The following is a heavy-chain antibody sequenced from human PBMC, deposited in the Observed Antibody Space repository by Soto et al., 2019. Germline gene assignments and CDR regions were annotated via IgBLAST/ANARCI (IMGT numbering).Heavy chain of an antibody. D-gene: IGHD2-15*01. CDR3: AVILAGYCSGGSCYSSDAFDI. V-gene: IGHV1-2*04. CDR2: INPNSGGT. J-gene: IGHJ3*02. CDR1: GYTFTGYY. Sequence: ASVKVSCKASGYTFTGYYMHWVRQAPGQGLEWMGWINPNSGGTNYAQKFQGWVTMTRDTSISTAYMELSRLRSDDTAVYYCAVILAGYCSGGSCYSSDAFDIWGQGTMVTVS.